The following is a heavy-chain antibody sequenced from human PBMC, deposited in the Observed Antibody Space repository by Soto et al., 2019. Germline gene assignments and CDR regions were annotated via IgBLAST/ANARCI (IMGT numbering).Heavy chain of an antibody. Sequence: EVQLLESGGGLVQPGGSLRLSCAASGFTFGNYAFSWVRQAPGKGLEWVSVISGGGDATYYPDSVKGRFTTSRDNSKNTVYLQMNSLRAEDTAVYYCAKKSLGSITLPAVYYFDYCGQGTLVTVSS. CDR2: ISGGGDAT. D-gene: IGHD7-27*01. CDR3: AKKSLGSITLPAVYYFDY. CDR1: GFTFGNYA. J-gene: IGHJ4*02. V-gene: IGHV3-23*01.